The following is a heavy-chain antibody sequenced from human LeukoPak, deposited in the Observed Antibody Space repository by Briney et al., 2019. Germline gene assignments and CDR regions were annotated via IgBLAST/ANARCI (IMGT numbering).Heavy chain of an antibody. V-gene: IGHV4-59*12. CDR2: INYSGAT. Sequence: SETLSLTCTVSGDSISNYYWSWIRQPPGKGLEWIGYINYSGATNYNPSLKSRVTISEDTSKNQFSLKLSSVTAADTAVYYCARGLRRDTAMAYWGQGTLVTVSS. D-gene: IGHD5-18*01. J-gene: IGHJ4*02. CDR3: ARGLRRDTAMAY. CDR1: GDSISNYY.